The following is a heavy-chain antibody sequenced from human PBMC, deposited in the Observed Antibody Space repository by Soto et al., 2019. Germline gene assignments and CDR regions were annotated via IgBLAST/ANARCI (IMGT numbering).Heavy chain of an antibody. CDR2: IYYSGST. CDR3: ARGIQLWSPLNYYYYYMDV. V-gene: IGHV4-31*03. D-gene: IGHD5-18*01. CDR1: GGSISSVCYY. Sequence: SETLSLTCTVSGGSISSVCYYWSWIRQHPGKGLEWIGYIYYSGSTYYNPSLKSRVTISVDTSKNQFSLKLSSVTAADTAVYYCARGIQLWSPLNYYYYYMDVWGKGTTVTVSS. J-gene: IGHJ6*03.